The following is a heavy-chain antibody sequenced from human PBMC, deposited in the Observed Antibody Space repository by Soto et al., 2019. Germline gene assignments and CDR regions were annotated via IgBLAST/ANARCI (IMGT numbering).Heavy chain of an antibody. J-gene: IGHJ4*02. CDR2: IWYDGSNK. V-gene: IGHV3-33*01. Sequence: VQLVESGGGVVQPGRSLRLSCAASGFTFSSYGMHWVRQAPGKGLEWVAVIWYDGSNKYYADSVKGRFTISRDNSKNTLYLQMNSLRAEDTAVYYCARDSSSGLFDYWGQGTLVTVSS. D-gene: IGHD6-19*01. CDR1: GFTFSSYG. CDR3: ARDSSSGLFDY.